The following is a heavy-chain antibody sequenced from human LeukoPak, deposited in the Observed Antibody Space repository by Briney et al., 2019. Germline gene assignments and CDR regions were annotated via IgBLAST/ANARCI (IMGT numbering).Heavy chain of an antibody. CDR1: GFTFPSFS. V-gene: IGHV3-74*01. CDR2: IHSDGINT. Sequence: GGPLRLSCEAFGFTFPSFSMHGGGQAPGKGLVWVSRIHSDGINTNYADFVKGRITSSRDHAKNTLYLQINSLRAEDTAVYQCARVAYITTWNGDYWGQGNLVNVPS. CDR3: ARVAYITTWNGDY. D-gene: IGHD1-1*01. J-gene: IGHJ4*02.